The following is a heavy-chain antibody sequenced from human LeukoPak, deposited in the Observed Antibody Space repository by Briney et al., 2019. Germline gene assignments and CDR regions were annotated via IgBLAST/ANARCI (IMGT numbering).Heavy chain of an antibody. CDR2: MNPNSGNT. Sequence: ASVKVSCKASGSTFTSYDINWVRQATGQGLEWMGWMNPNSGNTGYAQKFQGRVTMTRNTSISTAYMELSSLRSEDTAVYYCARGLRLYYYDSSGLIDYWGQGTLVTVSS. D-gene: IGHD3-22*01. CDR3: ARGLRLYYYDSSGLIDY. J-gene: IGHJ4*02. CDR1: GSTFTSYD. V-gene: IGHV1-8*01.